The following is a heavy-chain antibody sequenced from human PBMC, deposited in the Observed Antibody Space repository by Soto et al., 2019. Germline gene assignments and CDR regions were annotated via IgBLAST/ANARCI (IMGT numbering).Heavy chain of an antibody. J-gene: IGHJ3*02. CDR3: ARDQGYSSSPLVERVHYPRAHKQHDAFDI. V-gene: IGHV3-48*02. D-gene: IGHD6-6*01. Sequence: GGSLRLSCAASGFTFSSYSMNWVRQAPGKGLEWVSYISSSSSTIYYADSVKGRFTISRDNAKNSLYLQMNSLRDEDTAVYYCARDQGYSSSPLVERVHYPRAHKQHDAFDIWGQGTMVTVSS. CDR1: GFTFSSYS. CDR2: ISSSSSTI.